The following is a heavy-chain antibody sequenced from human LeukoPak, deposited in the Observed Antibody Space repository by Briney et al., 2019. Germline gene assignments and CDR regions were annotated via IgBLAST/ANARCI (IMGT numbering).Heavy chain of an antibody. CDR3: ASMRSLMRGIKTYYFDY. J-gene: IGHJ4*02. V-gene: IGHV4-39*01. Sequence: KPSETLSLTCTVSGDSITNTYYYWGWIRQPPGKGLEWIGSISYSGTTSYNPSLKSRVSLSLDTSKNQFSLNLNSVNAADKAVYSCASMRSLMRGIKTYYFDYWGQGTLVPVSS. D-gene: IGHD2-15*01. CDR1: GDSITNTYYY. CDR2: ISYSGTT.